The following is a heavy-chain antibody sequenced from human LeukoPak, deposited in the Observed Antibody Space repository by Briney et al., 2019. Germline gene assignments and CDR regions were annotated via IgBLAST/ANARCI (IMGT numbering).Heavy chain of an antibody. J-gene: IGHJ3*02. CDR2: IIPIFGTA. CDR3: ARVGGTERWLQLGAFDI. Sequence: GASVKVSCKASGGTFSSYAISWVRQAPGQGLEWMGRIIPIFGTANYAQMFQGRVTITTDESTSTAYMELSSLRSEDTAVYYCARVGGTERWLQLGAFDIWGQGTMVTVSS. V-gene: IGHV1-69*05. CDR1: GGTFSSYA. D-gene: IGHD5-24*01.